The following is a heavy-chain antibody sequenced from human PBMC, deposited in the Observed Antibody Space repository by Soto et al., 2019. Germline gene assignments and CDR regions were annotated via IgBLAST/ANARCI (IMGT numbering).Heavy chain of an antibody. J-gene: IGHJ4*02. CDR2: ISAYNGDK. D-gene: IGHD6-6*01. Sequence: QVHLVQSGGEVKKPGASVEVSCKTSGFMFTTYGFTWVRQAPGQGREGMAWISAYNGDKKYSQQLQGRFTMTTDTTTNSVSMGLRNRISDDTARYYCAMSGGGMAARRLDYWAQGPLVTVSS. CDR3: AMSGGGMAARRLDY. V-gene: IGHV1-18*01. CDR1: GFMFTTYG.